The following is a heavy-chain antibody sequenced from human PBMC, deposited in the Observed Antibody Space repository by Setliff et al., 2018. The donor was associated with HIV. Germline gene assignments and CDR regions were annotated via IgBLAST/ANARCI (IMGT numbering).Heavy chain of an antibody. Sequence: GGSLRLSCAASGFTFSNYAFHWVRQAPGKGLEWVAVISYDGNNKYYADSVKGRSTISRDNSKNTLYLQMNSLRAEDTAVYYCAKKTAAYTSGSWLHYWGQGTLVTVSS. J-gene: IGHJ4*02. V-gene: IGHV3-30-3*02. CDR2: ISYDGNNK. CDR1: GFTFSNYA. CDR3: AKKTAAYTSGSWLHY. D-gene: IGHD3-10*01.